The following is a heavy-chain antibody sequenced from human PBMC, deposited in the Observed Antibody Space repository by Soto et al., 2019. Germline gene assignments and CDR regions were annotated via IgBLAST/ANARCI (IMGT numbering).Heavy chain of an antibody. CDR3: ARVKRNFYDSSGYSRSFDY. J-gene: IGHJ4*02. CDR1: GDSVSSGSYY. V-gene: IGHV4-61*01. Sequence: LSLTCTVSGDSVSSGSYYWSWIRQSPGKGLEWIGYIYYSGSTNYNPSLKSRATISVDTSKNQFSLKLSSVTAADTAVYYCARVKRNFYDSSGYSRSFDYWGQGTLVTVS. D-gene: IGHD3-22*01. CDR2: IYYSGST.